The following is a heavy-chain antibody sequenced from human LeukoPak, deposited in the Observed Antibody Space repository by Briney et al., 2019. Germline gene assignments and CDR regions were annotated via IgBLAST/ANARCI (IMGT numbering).Heavy chain of an antibody. Sequence: SETLSLTCSVSGDSISLSFYYWGWIRQPPGKALEWIGSVYYSGTTSYNPSLKSRVTISVDMSKNHFSLRLRSVTAADTAVYYCARGGGAKRITMVRGVIPRHCWFDPWGQGTLVTVSS. CDR1: GDSISLSFYY. J-gene: IGHJ5*02. CDR3: ARGGGAKRITMVRGVIPRHCWFDP. V-gene: IGHV4-39*02. D-gene: IGHD3-10*01. CDR2: VYYSGTT.